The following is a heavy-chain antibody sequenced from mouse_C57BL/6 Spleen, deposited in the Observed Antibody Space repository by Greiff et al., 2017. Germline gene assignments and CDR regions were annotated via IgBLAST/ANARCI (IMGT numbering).Heavy chain of an antibody. Sequence: DVMLVESGGGLVKPGGSLKLSCAASGFTFSDYGMHWVRQAPEKGLAWVAYISSGSSTIYYADTVKGRFTISRDNAKNTLFLQMTSLRSEDTAMYYCARSGSSPAWFAYWGQGTLVTVSA. V-gene: IGHV5-17*01. CDR3: ARSGSSPAWFAY. CDR1: GFTFSDYG. J-gene: IGHJ3*01. D-gene: IGHD1-1*01. CDR2: ISSGSSTI.